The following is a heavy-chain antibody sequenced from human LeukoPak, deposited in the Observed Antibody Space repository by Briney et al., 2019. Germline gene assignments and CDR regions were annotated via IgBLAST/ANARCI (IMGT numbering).Heavy chain of an antibody. Sequence: PGGSLRLSCAASGFTFDDYAMHWVRQAPGKGLEWVSGISWNSGSIGYVDSVKGRFTISRDNAKNSLYLQMNGLRDEDTAVYYCASRSINWYRGNNWFDPWGQGTLVTVSS. CDR1: GFTFDDYA. CDR2: ISWNSGSI. J-gene: IGHJ5*02. V-gene: IGHV3-9*01. D-gene: IGHD6-13*01. CDR3: ASRSINWYRGNNWFDP.